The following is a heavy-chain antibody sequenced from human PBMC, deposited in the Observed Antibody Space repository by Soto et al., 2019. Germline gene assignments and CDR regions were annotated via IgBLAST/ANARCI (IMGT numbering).Heavy chain of an antibody. D-gene: IGHD3-16*01. CDR2: INHSGNS. J-gene: IGHJ4*02. Sequence: QVQIQQWGAGLLKPSETLSLTCVVYGGSFSGYYWSWIRQSPGRGREWIGEINHSGNSNYNPSLKSRITMSVDTPKNQFSLELSSVTAADPALYYCARRKTFSPYYFDYWGQGTLVTVSS. V-gene: IGHV4-34*01. CDR1: GGSFSGYY. CDR3: ARRKTFSPYYFDY.